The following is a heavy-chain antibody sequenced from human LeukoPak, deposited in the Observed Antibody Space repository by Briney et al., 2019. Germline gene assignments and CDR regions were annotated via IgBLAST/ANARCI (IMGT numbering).Heavy chain of an antibody. V-gene: IGHV4-30-4*01. CDR1: GGSISSGDYY. J-gene: IGHJ6*02. Sequence: SQTLSLTCTVSGGSISSGDYYWSWIRQPPGKGLEWIGEINHSGSTNYNPSLKSRVTISVDTSKNQFSLKLSSVTAADTAVYYCARGRITMVRGVIISDYYYGMDVWGQGTTVTVSS. CDR3: ARGRITMVRGVIISDYYYGMDV. CDR2: INHSGST. D-gene: IGHD3-10*01.